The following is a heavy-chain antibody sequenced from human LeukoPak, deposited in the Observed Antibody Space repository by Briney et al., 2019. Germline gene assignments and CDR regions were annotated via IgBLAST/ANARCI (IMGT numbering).Heavy chain of an antibody. V-gene: IGHV1-69*05. CDR3: ARASGWELPLDY. J-gene: IGHJ4*02. Sequence: SVKVSCKASGGTFSSYAISWVRQAPGQGLEWMGGIIPIFGTANYAQKFQGRVTITTDESTSTAYMELSSLRSEDTAMYYCARASGWELPLDYWGQGTLVTVSS. D-gene: IGHD1-26*01. CDR1: GGTFSSYA. CDR2: IIPIFGTA.